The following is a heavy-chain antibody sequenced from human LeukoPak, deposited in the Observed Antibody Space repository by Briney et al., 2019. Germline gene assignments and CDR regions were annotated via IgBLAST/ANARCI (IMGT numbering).Heavy chain of an antibody. CDR2: ISSTSNDV. CDR1: GFSFSSSS. CDR3: TRDRAEYYFDY. J-gene: IGHJ4*02. D-gene: IGHD6-6*01. V-gene: IGHV3-21*01. Sequence: GGSLRLSCAASGFSFSSSSMNWVRQAPGKGLEWVSSISSTSNDVYYVDSVKGRFTISRDNAKNSLYLQMNSLRAEDTAVYYCTRDRAEYYFDYWGQGTLVTVSS.